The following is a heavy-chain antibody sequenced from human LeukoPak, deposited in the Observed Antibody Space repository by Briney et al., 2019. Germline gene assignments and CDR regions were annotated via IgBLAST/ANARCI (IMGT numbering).Heavy chain of an antibody. CDR3: ARVPYMMVVAAKVYMDV. V-gene: IGHV1-2*02. J-gene: IGHJ6*03. Sequence: ASVKVSCKASGYTFTGYYMHWVRQAPGQGLEWMGWINPNSGGTNYAQKFQGRVTMTRDTSISTAYMELSRLRSDDTAVYYCARVPYMMVVAAKVYMDVWGKGTTVTISS. D-gene: IGHD2-15*01. CDR2: INPNSGGT. CDR1: GYTFTGYY.